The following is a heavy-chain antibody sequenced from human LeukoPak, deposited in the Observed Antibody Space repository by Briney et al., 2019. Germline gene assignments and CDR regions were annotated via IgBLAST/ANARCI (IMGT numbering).Heavy chain of an antibody. J-gene: IGHJ4*02. V-gene: IGHV4-59*07. CDR3: AGGLKWLSFDS. Sequence: SDTLSLTCTVSGGSISSYYWRWIRQPPGKGLEWIGYIHHTGTTNYNPSLKSRVTILVDTSKNQFSLRLTSLTAADTAVYYCAGGLKWLSFDSWGQGTLVTVSS. CDR2: IHHTGTT. CDR1: GGSISSYY. D-gene: IGHD6-19*01.